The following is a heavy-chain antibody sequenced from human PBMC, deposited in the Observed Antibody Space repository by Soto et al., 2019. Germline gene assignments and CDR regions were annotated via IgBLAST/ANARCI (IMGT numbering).Heavy chain of an antibody. Sequence: PSETLSLTCTVSGGSISSYYWSWIRQPAGKGLEWIGRIYTSGSTNYNPSLKSRVTMSVDTSKNQFSLKLSYVTAADTAVYYCARDLTPLVDTAMVAHFDYWGQGTLVTVSS. CDR3: ARDLTPLVDTAMVAHFDY. CDR1: GGSISSYY. CDR2: IYTSGST. D-gene: IGHD5-18*01. V-gene: IGHV4-4*07. J-gene: IGHJ4*02.